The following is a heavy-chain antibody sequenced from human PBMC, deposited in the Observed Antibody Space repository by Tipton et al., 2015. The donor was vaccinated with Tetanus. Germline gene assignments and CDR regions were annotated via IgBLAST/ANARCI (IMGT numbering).Heavy chain of an antibody. J-gene: IGHJ6*01. V-gene: IGHV4-61*01. D-gene: IGHD1-7*01. CDR1: GGSVNDGRFY. CDR2: IYYSGSA. Sequence: TLSLTCTVSGGSVNDGRFYWTWIRRPPGKALEWVAHIYYSGSATYNPSVASRATVSIDMSKNQFSLRLTSATAADTAVYYCARDRITGPTGRYYAMDVWGQGTTVTVSS. CDR3: ARDRITGPTGRYYAMDV.